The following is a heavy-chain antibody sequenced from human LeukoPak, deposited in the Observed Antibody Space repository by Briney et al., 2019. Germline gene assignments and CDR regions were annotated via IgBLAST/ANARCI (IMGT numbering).Heavy chain of an antibody. D-gene: IGHD6-19*01. CDR3: AKVGSSGWTLYYFDY. CDR2: ISGSGDST. CDR1: GFTFSRYC. Sequence: GGSLRLSCAAAGFTFSRYCMTWVRQAPGKGLEWVSSISGSGDSTYYADSVKGRFTISRDNSKNTLYLQMNSLRAEDTAVYYCAKVGSSGWTLYYFDYWGQGTLVTVSS. V-gene: IGHV3-23*01. J-gene: IGHJ4*02.